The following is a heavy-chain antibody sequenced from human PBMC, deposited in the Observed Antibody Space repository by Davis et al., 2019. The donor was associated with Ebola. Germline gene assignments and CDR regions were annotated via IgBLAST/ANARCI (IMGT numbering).Heavy chain of an antibody. D-gene: IGHD5-18*01. CDR2: IYYSGST. CDR1: GGSISSYY. Sequence: SETLSLTCTVSGGSISSYYWSWIRQPPGKGLEWIGYIYYSGSTNYNPSLKSRVTISVDTSKNQFSLKLSSVTAADTAVYYCARGRYSYGYGSYYYYAMDVWGQGTTVTVSS. V-gene: IGHV4-59*12. J-gene: IGHJ6*02. CDR3: ARGRYSYGYGSYYYYAMDV.